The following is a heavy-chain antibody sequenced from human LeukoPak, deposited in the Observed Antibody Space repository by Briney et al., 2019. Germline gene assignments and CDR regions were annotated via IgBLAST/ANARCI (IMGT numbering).Heavy chain of an antibody. Sequence: GGSLRLSCAASGFTFSSYAMHWVRQAPGKGLEWVAVISYDGSNKYYADSVKGRFTTSRDNSKNTLYLQMNSLRAEDTAVYYCARGRYCSSTSCYMGYYYYGMDVWGQGTTVIVSS. CDR3: ARGRYCSSTSCYMGYYYYGMDV. J-gene: IGHJ6*02. CDR2: ISYDGSNK. D-gene: IGHD2-2*02. V-gene: IGHV3-30-3*01. CDR1: GFTFSSYA.